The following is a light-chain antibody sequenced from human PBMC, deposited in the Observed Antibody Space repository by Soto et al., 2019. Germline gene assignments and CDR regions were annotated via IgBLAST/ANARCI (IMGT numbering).Light chain of an antibody. CDR2: GAS. V-gene: IGKV3-20*01. CDR3: QQYDSPWT. CDR1: QTVLANY. Sequence: EIVLTQSPGTLSLSPGERATLSCRASQTVLANYLAWLRQKPGQAPRLLIYGASSRATGIPDRFSGSGSGTDFTLTVSSLEPEDFAVYYCQQYDSPWTFGQGTRVEIK. J-gene: IGKJ1*01.